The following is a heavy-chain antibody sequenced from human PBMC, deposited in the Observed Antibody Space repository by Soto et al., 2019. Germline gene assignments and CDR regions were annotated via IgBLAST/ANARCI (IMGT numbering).Heavy chain of an antibody. V-gene: IGHV1-46*01. J-gene: IGHJ4*02. CDR3: ARGYYDILTGSPNPFDY. CDR2: INPSGGST. Sequence: ASVKVSCKASGYTFTSYYMHWVRQAPGQGLEWMGIINPSGGSTSYAQKFQGRVTMTRDTSTSTVYMELSSLRSEDTAVYYCARGYYDILTGSPNPFDYWDQGTLVTVSS. CDR1: GYTFTSYY. D-gene: IGHD3-9*01.